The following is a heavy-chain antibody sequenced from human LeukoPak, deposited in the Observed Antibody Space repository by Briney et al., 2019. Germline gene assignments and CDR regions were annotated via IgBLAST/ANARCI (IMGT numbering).Heavy chain of an antibody. Sequence: GGSLRLSCAASGFTFSSYAMSWVRQAPGKGLEWVSAISGSGGSTYYADSVKGRFTISRDNSKNTLYLQMNSLRAEDTAVYYCAKAYSGCYGGGVYDAFDIWGQGTMVTVSS. CDR2: ISGSGGST. CDR3: AKAYSGCYGGGVYDAFDI. V-gene: IGHV3-23*01. D-gene: IGHD1-26*01. CDR1: GFTFSSYA. J-gene: IGHJ3*02.